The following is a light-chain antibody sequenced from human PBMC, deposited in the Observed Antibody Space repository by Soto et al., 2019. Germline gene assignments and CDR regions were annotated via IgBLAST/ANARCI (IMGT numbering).Light chain of an antibody. Sequence: QSVLTQPPSASGSPGQSVTISCTGTSSDVGGYDFVSWYQQHPGKVPKLIIYEVTRRPSGVPDRFSGSKSGNTASLPVSGLQAVDEADYYGSSYAGCDNRAYVFGTGTQLTVL. CDR2: EVT. CDR3: SSYAGCDNRAYV. V-gene: IGLV2-8*01. CDR1: SSDVGGYDF. J-gene: IGLJ1*01.